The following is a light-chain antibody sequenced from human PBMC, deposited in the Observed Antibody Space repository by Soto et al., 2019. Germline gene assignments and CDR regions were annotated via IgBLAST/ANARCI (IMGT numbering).Light chain of an antibody. CDR3: SSYAGSNNFV. J-gene: IGLJ1*01. CDR2: EVT. V-gene: IGLV2-8*01. Sequence: QSVLTQPPSASGTPGQRVTISCSGSYSNIGNTIVTWYQLLPGTAPKVVIYEVTKRPSGVPDRVSASKSGNTASLTVSGLRAEDEADYYCSSYAGSNNFVFGSGTKVTVL. CDR1: YSNIGNTI.